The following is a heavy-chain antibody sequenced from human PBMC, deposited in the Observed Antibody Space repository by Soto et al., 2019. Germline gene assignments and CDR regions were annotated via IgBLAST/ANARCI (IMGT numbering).Heavy chain of an antibody. Sequence: GASVKVSCKASGYTFTSYAMHWVRQAPGQRLEWMGWINAGNGNTKYSQKFQGRVTITRDTSASTAYMELSSLRSEDTAVYYCASHMTTARRGQYNGFDPWGQGTLVTVSS. CDR3: ASHMTTARRGQYNGFDP. CDR2: INAGNGNT. V-gene: IGHV1-3*01. D-gene: IGHD4-17*01. CDR1: GYTFTSYA. J-gene: IGHJ5*02.